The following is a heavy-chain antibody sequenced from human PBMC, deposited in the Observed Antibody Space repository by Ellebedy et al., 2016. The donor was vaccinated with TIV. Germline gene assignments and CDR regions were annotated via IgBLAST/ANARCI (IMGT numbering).Heavy chain of an antibody. J-gene: IGHJ4*02. Sequence: PGGSLRLSCAASGFTFSGYYMSWFRQAPGKGPEWVSYISYSGDLMYYADSVKGRFTTSRDNADNSLYLQMNSLRAEDTAVYYCARLGVIAAAGASDYWGQGTPVTVSS. D-gene: IGHD6-13*01. CDR1: GFTFSGYY. CDR2: ISYSGDLM. V-gene: IGHV3-11*01. CDR3: ARLGVIAAAGASDY.